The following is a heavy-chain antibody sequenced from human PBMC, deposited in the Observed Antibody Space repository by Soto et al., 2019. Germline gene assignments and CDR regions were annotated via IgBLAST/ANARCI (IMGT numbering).Heavy chain of an antibody. Sequence: SETLSLTCAVYGGSFSNYYWSWIRQPPGKGLEWIGEIHYNRNTNYNPSLKSRVTISMETSKTQFSLKLSSVTAAEPAVYYCARGGGGGHPYSFAYWARGTRVTVPS. V-gene: IGHV4-34*01. J-gene: IGHJ4*02. CDR3: ARGGGGGHPYSFAY. CDR2: IHYNRNT. CDR1: GGSFSNYY. D-gene: IGHD2-21*01.